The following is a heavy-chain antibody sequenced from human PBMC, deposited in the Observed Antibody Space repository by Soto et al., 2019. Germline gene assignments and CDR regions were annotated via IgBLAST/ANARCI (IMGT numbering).Heavy chain of an antibody. D-gene: IGHD3-22*01. J-gene: IGHJ3*02. CDR3: ARDREYYDSSGYPSLDAFDI. CDR2: IWYDGSNK. Sequence: GGSLRLSCAASGFTFSSYGMHWVRQAPGKGLEWVAVIWYDGSNKYYADSVKGRFTISRDNSKNTLYLQMNSLRAEDTAVYYCARDREYYDSSGYPSLDAFDIWGQGTMVTVSS. CDR1: GFTFSSYG. V-gene: IGHV3-33*01.